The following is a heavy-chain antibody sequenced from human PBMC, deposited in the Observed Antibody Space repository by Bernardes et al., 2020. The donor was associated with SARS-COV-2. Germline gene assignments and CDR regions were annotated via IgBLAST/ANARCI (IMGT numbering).Heavy chain of an antibody. CDR2: IYSGGST. CDR3: ARDAMNYGMDV. J-gene: IGHJ6*02. Sequence: GSLRLSCAASGFTVSSNYMNWVRQAPGKGLEWVSVIYSGGSTFYADSVKGRFIISRDNSKNTLYLQMNSLRAEDTAVYYCARDAMNYGMDVWGQGTTVTVSS. D-gene: IGHD2-2*01. V-gene: IGHV3-66*01. CDR1: GFTVSSNY.